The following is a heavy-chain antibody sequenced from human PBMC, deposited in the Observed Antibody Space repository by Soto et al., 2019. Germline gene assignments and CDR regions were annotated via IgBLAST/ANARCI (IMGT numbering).Heavy chain of an antibody. CDR3: ARDVRLGSYFDY. Sequence: SETLSLTCTVSGDSISSSTYYWGWIRQPPGKGLEWIGSIYYSGTTYYNPSLESRVTISVDTSRIHFSLKLISVAAEDTAVYYCARDVRLGSYFDYWGQGTLVTVSS. D-gene: IGHD4-17*01. CDR1: GDSISSSTYY. J-gene: IGHJ4*02. CDR2: IYYSGTT. V-gene: IGHV4-39*02.